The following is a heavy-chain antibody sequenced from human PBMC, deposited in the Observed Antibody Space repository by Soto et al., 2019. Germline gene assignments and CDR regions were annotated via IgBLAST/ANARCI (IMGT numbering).Heavy chain of an antibody. CDR1: GCTFSSYA. D-gene: IGHD2-8*01. CDR2: ISGSGGST. V-gene: IGHV3-23*01. CDR3: AKNRIGVNTDFEY. J-gene: IGHJ4*02. Sequence: PGGSLRLSCAASGCTFSSYAMSWVRQAPGKGLEWVSSISGSGGSTNHADSVKGRFTISRDNSKNTLYLQMNSLRVEDTAVYSCAKNRIGVNTDFEYWGQGTLVTVSS.